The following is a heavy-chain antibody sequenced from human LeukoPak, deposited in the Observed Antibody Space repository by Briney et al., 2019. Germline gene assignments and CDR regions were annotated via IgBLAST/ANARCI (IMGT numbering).Heavy chain of an antibody. CDR1: GGSISSYY. D-gene: IGHD5-18*01. CDR2: IYTSGST. Sequence: SETLSLTCTVSGGSISSYYWSWIRQPAGKGLEWIGRIYTSGSTNYNPSLKSRVTMSVDTSKNQFSLKLSSVTAADTAVYYCARDSVFLGYSYGTNFDYWGQGTLVTVSS. J-gene: IGHJ4*02. CDR3: ARDSVFLGYSYGTNFDY. V-gene: IGHV4-4*07.